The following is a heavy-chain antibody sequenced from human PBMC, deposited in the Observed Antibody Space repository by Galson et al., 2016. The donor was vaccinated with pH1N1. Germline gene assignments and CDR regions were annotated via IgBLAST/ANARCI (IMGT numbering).Heavy chain of an antibody. D-gene: IGHD2-2*01. J-gene: IGHJ4*02. Sequence: SVKVSCKESGYTFSTYNMHWVRQAPAQGREGMGIINPSGDTTSYAQKFQSRVTMTRDTSANTVYMKLSSLRSEDTAIYYCTRDFYSCYAGGLLDYWGQGTLVTVSS. CDR3: TRDFYSCYAGGLLDY. V-gene: IGHV1-46*03. CDR1: GYTFSTYN. CDR2: INPSGDTT.